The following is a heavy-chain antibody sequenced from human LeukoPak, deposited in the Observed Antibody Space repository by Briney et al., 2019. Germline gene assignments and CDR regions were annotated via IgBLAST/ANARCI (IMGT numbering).Heavy chain of an antibody. Sequence: SETLSLTCTVSGGSISSSSYYWGWIRQPPGKGLEWIGSVYYSRSTYYNPSLKSRVTISVDTSKNQFSLKLSSVTAADTAVYYCARVPTVTFFDYWGQGTLVTVSS. V-gene: IGHV4-39*01. CDR1: GGSISSSSYY. CDR3: ARVPTVTFFDY. CDR2: VYYSRST. J-gene: IGHJ4*02. D-gene: IGHD4-17*01.